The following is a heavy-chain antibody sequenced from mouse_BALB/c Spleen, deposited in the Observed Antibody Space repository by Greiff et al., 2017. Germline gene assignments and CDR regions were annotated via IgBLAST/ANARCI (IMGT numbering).Heavy chain of an antibody. CDR2: INPSTGYT. Sequence: VQLQQSGAELAKPGASVKMSCKASGYTFTSYWMHWVKQRPGQGLEWIGYINPSTGYTEYNQKFKDKATLTADKSSSTAYMQLSSLTSEDSAVYYCARWGLRRTDAMDYWGQGTSVTVSS. CDR3: ARWGLRRTDAMDY. J-gene: IGHJ4*01. CDR1: GYTFTSYW. V-gene: IGHV1-7*01. D-gene: IGHD2-4*01.